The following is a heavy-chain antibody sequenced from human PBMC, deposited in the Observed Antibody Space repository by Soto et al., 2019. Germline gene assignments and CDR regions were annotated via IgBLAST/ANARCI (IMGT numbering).Heavy chain of an antibody. J-gene: IGHJ4*02. CDR2: ISGSGGST. CDR1: GFTFISYA. Sequence: GGSLRLSCASSGFTFISYAMSWVRQAPGKGLEWVSAISGSGGSTYYADSVKGRFTISRDNSKNTLYLQMNSLRAEDTAVYYCAKDSDPYYYDSSGYYQWGQGTLVTVSS. D-gene: IGHD3-22*01. CDR3: AKDSDPYYYDSSGYYQ. V-gene: IGHV3-23*01.